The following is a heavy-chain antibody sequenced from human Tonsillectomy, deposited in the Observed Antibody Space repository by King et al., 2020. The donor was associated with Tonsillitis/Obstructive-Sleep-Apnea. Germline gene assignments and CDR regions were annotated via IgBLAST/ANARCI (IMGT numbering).Heavy chain of an antibody. Sequence: VQLQQWGAGLLKPSETLSLPCAVYGGSFSGYYWNGIRQPPGKGLEGIGEINHSGSTNYNPSLKSRVTISVDTSKKQFSLKLSSVTAADTAVYYCARGHEDYNFYYYYGMDVWGQGTTVTVSS. CDR3: ARGHEDYNFYYYYGMDV. J-gene: IGHJ6*02. V-gene: IGHV4-34*01. CDR2: INHSGST. CDR1: GGSFSGYY. D-gene: IGHD4-11*01.